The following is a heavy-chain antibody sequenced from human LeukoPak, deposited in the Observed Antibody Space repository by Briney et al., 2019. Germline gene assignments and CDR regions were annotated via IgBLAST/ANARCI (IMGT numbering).Heavy chain of an antibody. CDR3: ARGLNYYDSSGYPAAEYFQH. Sequence: SVKVSCKASGGTFSSYAISWVRQPPGQGLDWMGRIIPILGIANYAQKFQGRVTITADKSTSTAYIELSSLRSEDTAVYYCARGLNYYDSSGYPAAEYFQHWGQGTLVTVSS. V-gene: IGHV1-69*04. CDR1: GGTFSSYA. J-gene: IGHJ1*01. D-gene: IGHD3-22*01. CDR2: IIPILGIA.